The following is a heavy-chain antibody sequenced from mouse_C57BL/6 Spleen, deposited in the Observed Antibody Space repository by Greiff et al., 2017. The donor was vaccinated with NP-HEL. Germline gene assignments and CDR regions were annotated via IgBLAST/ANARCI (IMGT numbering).Heavy chain of an antibody. CDR1: GYSITSGYY. CDR2: ISYDGSN. CDR3: ARDRPMDY. Sequence: EVQLQQSGPGLVKPSQSLSLTCSVTGYSITSGYYWNWIRQFPGNKLEWMGYISYDGSNNYNPSLKNRISITRDTSKNQFFLKLNSVTTEDTATYYCARDRPMDYWGQGTSVTVSS. V-gene: IGHV3-6*01. J-gene: IGHJ4*01.